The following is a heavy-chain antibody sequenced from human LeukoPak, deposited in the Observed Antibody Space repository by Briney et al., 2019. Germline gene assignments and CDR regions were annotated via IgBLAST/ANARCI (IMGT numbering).Heavy chain of an antibody. CDR1: GYTFTTYG. D-gene: IGHD6-19*01. CDR2: ISADSGNT. CDR3: ARALGSSGWSPTQYFQH. Sequence: ASVKVSCKASGYTFTTYGISWVRQAPGQGLKWMGWISADSGNTNYAQNFHGRLTLTTDTSTSTVYMELRSLRSNDTAVYYCARALGSSGWSPTQYFQHWGQGTLVTVSS. J-gene: IGHJ1*01. V-gene: IGHV1-18*01.